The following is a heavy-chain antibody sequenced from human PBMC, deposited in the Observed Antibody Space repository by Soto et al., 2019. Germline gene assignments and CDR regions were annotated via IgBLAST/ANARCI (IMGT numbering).Heavy chain of an antibody. CDR3: ARGAHYYGSGSSATNDY. CDR2: ISSSSSYI. D-gene: IGHD3-10*01. CDR1: GFTFSSYS. Sequence: GGSLRLSCAASGFTFSSYSMNWVRQAPGKGLEWVSSISSSSSYIYYADSVKGRFTISRDNAKNSLYLQMNSLRAEDTAVYYCARGAHYYGSGSSATNDYWGQGTLVTVSS. J-gene: IGHJ4*02. V-gene: IGHV3-21*01.